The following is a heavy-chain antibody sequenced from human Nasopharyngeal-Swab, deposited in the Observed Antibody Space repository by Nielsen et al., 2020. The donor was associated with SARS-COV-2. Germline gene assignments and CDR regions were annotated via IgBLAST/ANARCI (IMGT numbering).Heavy chain of an antibody. Sequence: GESLKISCAASGFTFSGYWMSWVRQAPGKGLEWEANIKQDESETYYVDSVKGRFTISRDNAKNSLYLQMNSLRAEDTAVFYCVRLSIAAAGVDFWGQGTLVTVSS. D-gene: IGHD6-13*01. J-gene: IGHJ4*02. CDR2: IKQDESET. CDR1: GFTFSGYW. CDR3: VRLSIAAAGVDF. V-gene: IGHV3-7*01.